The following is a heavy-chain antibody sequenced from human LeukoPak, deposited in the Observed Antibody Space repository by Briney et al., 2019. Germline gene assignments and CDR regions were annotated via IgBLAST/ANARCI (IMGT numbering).Heavy chain of an antibody. CDR2: IYSGGNT. J-gene: IGHJ4*02. D-gene: IGHD6-13*01. CDR3: ARDSPGIAPD. CDR1: GFTVSSNY. V-gene: IGHV3-66*01. Sequence: KPGGSLRLSCAASGFTVSSNYMTWVRQAPGKGLEWVSVIYSGGNTYYADSVKGRFTISRDNAKNSLYLQMNSLRAEDTAVYYCARDSPGIAPDWGQGTLVTVSS.